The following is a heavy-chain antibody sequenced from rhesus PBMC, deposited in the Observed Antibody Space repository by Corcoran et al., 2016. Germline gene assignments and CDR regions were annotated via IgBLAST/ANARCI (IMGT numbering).Heavy chain of an antibody. CDR2: IYGSGSST. D-gene: IGHD6-25*01. CDR1: GGSISSSY. Sequence: QLQLQESGPGLVKPSETLSVTCVVSGGSISSSYWSWIRQAPGKGLGWIGYIYGSGSSTNYNPSLNSRVTLSVDTSKNQLSLKLSSVTAADTAVYYCASEGAAAPFDYWGQGVLVTVSS. J-gene: IGHJ4*01. V-gene: IGHV4-169*02. CDR3: ASEGAAAPFDY.